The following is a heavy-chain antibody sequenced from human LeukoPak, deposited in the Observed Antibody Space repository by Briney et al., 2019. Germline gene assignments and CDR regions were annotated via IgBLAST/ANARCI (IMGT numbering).Heavy chain of an antibody. CDR3: ARDRDKGYSSGWPYYDY. D-gene: IGHD6-19*01. CDR1: GYTFTSYG. Sequence: ASVKVSCKASGYTFTSYGISWVRQAPGQGLEWMGWISAYNGNTNYAQKLQGRVTMTTDTSTSTAYIELRSLRSDDTAVYYCARDRDKGYSSGWPYYDYWGQGTLVTVSS. J-gene: IGHJ4*02. V-gene: IGHV1-18*01. CDR2: ISAYNGNT.